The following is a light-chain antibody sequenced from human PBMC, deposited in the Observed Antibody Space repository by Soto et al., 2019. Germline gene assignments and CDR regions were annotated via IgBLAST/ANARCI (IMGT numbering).Light chain of an antibody. CDR3: QIWESSSDQVL. Sequence: SYELTQPTSVSVAPGQTAKITCGGNNIGSKSVHWYQQKAGQAPVLVVHDDSDRPSGIPERFSGSNSANTATLTISRVEAGDEADYYCQIWESSSDQVLFAGGTKLTVL. V-gene: IGLV3-21*02. CDR1: NIGSKS. CDR2: DDS. J-gene: IGLJ2*01.